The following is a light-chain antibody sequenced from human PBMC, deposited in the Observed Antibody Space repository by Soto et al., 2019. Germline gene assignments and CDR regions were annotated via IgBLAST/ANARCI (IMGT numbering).Light chain of an antibody. V-gene: IGKV3-20*01. CDR2: GAS. CDR1: QSVNSNY. CDR3: HQYGTSPHT. J-gene: IGKJ2*01. Sequence: EIVLTQSPGTLSLSPGERATLSCRASQSVNSNYLAWYQQKPGQVPRPLIYGASIRAAGVPDRLSGSGSGTDFTLTITRLEPEDYPVYYFHQYGTSPHTFGQGTKLEIK.